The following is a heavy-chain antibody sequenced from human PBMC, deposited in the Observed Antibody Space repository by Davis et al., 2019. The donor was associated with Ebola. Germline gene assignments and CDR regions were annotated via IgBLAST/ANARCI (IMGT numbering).Heavy chain of an antibody. V-gene: IGHV4-34*01. D-gene: IGHD6-13*01. CDR3: ASRKPAAGIGY. CDR1: GFTFSTYA. CDR2: INHSGST. J-gene: IGHJ4*02. Sequence: PGGSLRLSCAASGFTFSTYAMSWIRQPPGKGLEWIGEINHSGSTNYNPSLKSRVTISVDTSKNQFSLKLSSVTAADTAVYYCASRKPAAGIGYWGQGTLVTVSS.